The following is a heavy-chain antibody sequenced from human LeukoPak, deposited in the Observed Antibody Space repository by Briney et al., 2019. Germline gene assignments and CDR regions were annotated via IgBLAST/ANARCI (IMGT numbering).Heavy chain of an antibody. CDR3: ARDGPAAGTVDY. J-gene: IGHJ4*02. D-gene: IGHD6-13*01. Sequence: GGSLRLSCAASGFTFDDYAMHWVRQRPGKGLEWVSLITWDGSDTYYADSVKGRFTISRDNAKNSLYLQMNSLRAEDTAVYYCARDGPAAGTVDYWGQGTLVTVSS. CDR1: GFTFDDYA. V-gene: IGHV3-43D*03. CDR2: ITWDGSDT.